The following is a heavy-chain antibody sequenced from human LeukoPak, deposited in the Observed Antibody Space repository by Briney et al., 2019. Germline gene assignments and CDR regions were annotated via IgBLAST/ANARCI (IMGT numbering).Heavy chain of an antibody. CDR2: MNPNSGNT. J-gene: IGHJ5*02. CDR1: GDTFTSYD. Sequence: ASVKVSCKASGDTFTSYDISWVRQATGQGLEWLGWMNPNSGNTVYAQKFQGRVTMTRNTSINTVYMELSSLRSEDTAVYYCARDNSVEDTAWWFDPWGQGTQVTVSS. CDR3: ARDNSVEDTAWWFDP. V-gene: IGHV1-8*01. D-gene: IGHD4-23*01.